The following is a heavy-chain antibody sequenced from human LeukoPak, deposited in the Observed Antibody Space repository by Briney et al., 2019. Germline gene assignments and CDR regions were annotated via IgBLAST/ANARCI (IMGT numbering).Heavy chain of an antibody. CDR1: GGSISSYY. J-gene: IGHJ4*02. D-gene: IGHD1-26*01. V-gene: IGHV4-59*08. Sequence: PSETLYLTCTVSGGSISSYYWSWIRQPPGKGLEWIGYIYYSGSTNYNPSLKSRVTISVDTSKNQFSLKLSSVTAADTAVYYCATQESGSYYDYWGQGTLVTVSS. CDR2: IYYSGST. CDR3: ATQESGSYYDY.